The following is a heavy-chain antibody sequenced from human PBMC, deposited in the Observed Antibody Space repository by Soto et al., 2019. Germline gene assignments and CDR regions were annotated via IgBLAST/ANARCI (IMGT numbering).Heavy chain of an antibody. CDR2: ISAYNGNT. V-gene: IGHV1-18*04. CDR1: GYTFTSYG. D-gene: IGHD2-15*01. CDR3: ARWVDCSGGSCYPNWFDP. J-gene: IGHJ5*02. Sequence: ASVKVSCKASGYTFTSYGISWVRQAPGQGLEWMGWISAYNGNTNYAQKLQGRVTMTTDTSTSTAYMELRSLRSDDTAVYYCARWVDCSGGSCYPNWFDPWGQGTLVNVSS.